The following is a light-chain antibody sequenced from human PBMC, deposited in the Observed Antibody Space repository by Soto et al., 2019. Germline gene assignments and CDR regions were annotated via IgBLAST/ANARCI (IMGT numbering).Light chain of an antibody. CDR2: NAS. V-gene: IGKV1-27*01. CDR1: QAISNY. J-gene: IGKJ3*01. Sequence: DIQMTQSPSSLSASVGDRVTITCRASQAISNYLAWYQQKPGKVPKLLIFNASTLQSGVPSRFSGSGSGTDFTLTISSLQPEDIATYYCQEYNSVLFTVGPGTKVEIK. CDR3: QEYNSVLFT.